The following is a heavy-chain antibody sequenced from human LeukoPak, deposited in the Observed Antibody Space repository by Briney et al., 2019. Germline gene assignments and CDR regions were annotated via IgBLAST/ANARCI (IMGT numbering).Heavy chain of an antibody. J-gene: IGHJ5*02. Sequence: GGSLRLSCAASGFTFSSYAMRWVRQAPGKGLEWVAVISYDGSNKYYADSVKGRFTISRDNSKNTLYLQMNSLRAEDTAVYYCARVMLRYGDYGWFDPWGQGTLVTVSS. CDR2: ISYDGSNK. V-gene: IGHV3-30-3*01. D-gene: IGHD4-17*01. CDR1: GFTFSSYA. CDR3: ARVMLRYGDYGWFDP.